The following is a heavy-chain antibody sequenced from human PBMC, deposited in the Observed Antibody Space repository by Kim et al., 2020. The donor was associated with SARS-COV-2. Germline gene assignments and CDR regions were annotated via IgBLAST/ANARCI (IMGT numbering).Heavy chain of an antibody. CDR3: ARVGDIVGYDAFDI. D-gene: IGHD2-15*01. Sequence: ADSVKGRFTISRDNAKNSLYLQMNSLRAEDTAVYYCARVGDIVGYDAFDIWGQGTMVTVSS. V-gene: IGHV3-11*01. J-gene: IGHJ3*02.